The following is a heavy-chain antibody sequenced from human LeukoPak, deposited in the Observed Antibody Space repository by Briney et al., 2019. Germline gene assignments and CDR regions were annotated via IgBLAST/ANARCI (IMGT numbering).Heavy chain of an antibody. J-gene: IGHJ4*02. CDR3: ASDEYGDPLGY. CDR1: GFTFSSGS. CDR2: ITNSGGYI. Sequence: GGSLRLSCAASGFTFSSGSMNWVRQAPGKGLEWVSTITNSGGYISYADSVKGRFTISRANAKNSLYLQMNSLRADDTAVYFCASDEYGDPLGYWGQGTPVTVSS. D-gene: IGHD4-17*01. V-gene: IGHV3-21*01.